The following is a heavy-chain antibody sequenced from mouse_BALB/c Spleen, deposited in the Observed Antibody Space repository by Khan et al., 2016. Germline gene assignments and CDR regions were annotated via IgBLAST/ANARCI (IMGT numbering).Heavy chain of an antibody. Sequence: EVELVESGGGLVQPGGSLRLSCATSGFTFTDYYMSWVRQPPGKALEWLGFIRNKANGYTTEYSASVKGRFTISRDNSQSILYLQMNSLRAEDSATYYCAGLGWLRRDCYFDVWGAGTTVTVSS. CDR3: AGLGWLRRDCYFDV. CDR2: IRNKANGYTT. D-gene: IGHD2-2*01. V-gene: IGHV7-3*02. J-gene: IGHJ1*01. CDR1: GFTFTDYY.